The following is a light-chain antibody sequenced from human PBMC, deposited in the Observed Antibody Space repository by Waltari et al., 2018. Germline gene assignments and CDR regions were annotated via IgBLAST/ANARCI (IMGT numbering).Light chain of an antibody. J-gene: IGKJ1*01. CDR2: RAS. V-gene: IGKV1-33*01. CDR1: QGITNW. CDR3: QQHDNSPWT. Sequence: DIQMTQSPSSLSASVGDRVTITRRASQGITNWLAWYQQKLGKAPKLLIYRASNLETGVPSRFSGSGSGTEFTLTISSLQPEDIATYYCQQHDNSPWTFGQGTKVEIK.